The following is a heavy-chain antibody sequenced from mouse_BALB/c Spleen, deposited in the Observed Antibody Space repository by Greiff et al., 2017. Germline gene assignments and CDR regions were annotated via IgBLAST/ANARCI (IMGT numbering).Heavy chain of an antibody. CDR3: ATYRYAFYAMDY. J-gene: IGHJ4*01. Sequence: DVQLQESGPGLVKPSQSLSLTCTVTGYSITSDYAWNWIRQFPGNKLEWMGYISYSGSTSYNPSLKSRISITRDTSKNQFFLQLNSVTTEDTATYYCATYRYAFYAMDYWGQGTSVTGAS. CDR2: ISYSGST. D-gene: IGHD2-14*01. V-gene: IGHV3-2*02. CDR1: GYSITSDYA.